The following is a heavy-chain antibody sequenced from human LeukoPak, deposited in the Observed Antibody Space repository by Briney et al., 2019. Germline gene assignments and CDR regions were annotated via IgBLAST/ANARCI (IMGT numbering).Heavy chain of an antibody. CDR3: ARGIAQAGFDP. CDR1: GVTFSSYW. CDR2: INSDGSST. Sequence: PGGSLRLSCAASGVTFSSYWMHWVRHAPGKGLVWVSRINSDGSSTSYADSAKGRFAISRNNAKNTLYLQMNSLRAEDTAVYYCARGIAQAGFDPWGQGTLVTVSS. V-gene: IGHV3-74*01. J-gene: IGHJ5*02.